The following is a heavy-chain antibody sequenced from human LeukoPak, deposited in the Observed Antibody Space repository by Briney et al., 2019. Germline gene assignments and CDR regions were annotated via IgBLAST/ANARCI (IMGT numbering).Heavy chain of an antibody. CDR1: GFTFSSYG. CDR2: INWNGGST. J-gene: IGHJ6*03. CDR3: ARAGSSSSQNYYYYYMDV. Sequence: PGRSLRLSCAASGFTFSSYGMHWVRQAPGKGLEWVSGINWNGGSTGYADSVKGRFTISRDNAKNSLYLQMNSLRAEDTALYYCARAGSSSSQNYYYYYMDVWGKGTTVTVSS. D-gene: IGHD6-6*01. V-gene: IGHV3-20*04.